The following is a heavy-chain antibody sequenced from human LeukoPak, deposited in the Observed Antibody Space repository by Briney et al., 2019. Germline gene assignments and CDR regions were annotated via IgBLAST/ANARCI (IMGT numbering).Heavy chain of an antibody. CDR2: ISGSGGTT. V-gene: IGHV3-23*01. D-gene: IGHD5-12*01. CDR3: AKDPAWVAPVYGWFDP. Sequence: AGGSLRLSCAASGFTFSSYDMHWVRQAPGKGLEWVSDISGSGGTTYYADSVKGRFTISRDNSKNTLYLQMNSLRAEDTAVYYCAKDPAWVAPVYGWFDPWGQGTLVTVSS. J-gene: IGHJ5*02. CDR1: GFTFSSYD.